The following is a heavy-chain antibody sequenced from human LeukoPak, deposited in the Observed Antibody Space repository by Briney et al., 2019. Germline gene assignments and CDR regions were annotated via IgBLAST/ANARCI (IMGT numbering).Heavy chain of an antibody. CDR2: IRYDGSNK. V-gene: IGHV3-30*02. J-gene: IGHJ5*02. D-gene: IGHD2-2*01. CDR3: AKDRCSSTSCYGGDWFDP. CDR1: GFTFSSYG. Sequence: PGGSLRLSCAASGFTFSSYGMHWVRQAPGKGLEWVAFIRYDGSNKYYAGSVKGRFTISRDNSKNTLYLQMNSLRAEDTAVYYCAKDRCSSTSCYGGDWFDPWGQGTLVTVSS.